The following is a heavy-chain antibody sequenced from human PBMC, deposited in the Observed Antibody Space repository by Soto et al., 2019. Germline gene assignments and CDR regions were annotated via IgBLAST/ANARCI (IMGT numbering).Heavy chain of an antibody. J-gene: IGHJ4*02. CDR3: ARVGYDFWSGYYFDY. CDR1: GFTFSSYW. D-gene: IGHD3-3*01. V-gene: IGHV3-7*01. Sequence: PGGALRLCCAASGFTFSSYWMSWVRQAPGKGLEWVANIKQDGSEKYYVDSVKGRFTISRDNAKNSLYLQMNSLRAEDTAVYYCARVGYDFWSGYYFDYWGQGTLVTVSS. CDR2: IKQDGSEK.